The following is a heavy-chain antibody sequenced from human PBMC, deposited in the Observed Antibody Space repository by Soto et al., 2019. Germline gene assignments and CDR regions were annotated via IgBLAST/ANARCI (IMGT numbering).Heavy chain of an antibody. CDR3: ATAGLVSGYYYYYMDV. CDR2: INKDGSST. V-gene: IGHV3-64*01. D-gene: IGHD1-26*01. CDR1: GFTFSNYP. J-gene: IGHJ6*03. Sequence: EVQLVESGGDLVQPGGSLRLSCAASGFTFSNYPMHWVRQAPGKGLEYISAINKDGSSTYYANSVRGRFTISRDNSKNTLYFQMGSLRAEDMAVYYCATAGLVSGYYYYYMDVWGKGTTVTVSS.